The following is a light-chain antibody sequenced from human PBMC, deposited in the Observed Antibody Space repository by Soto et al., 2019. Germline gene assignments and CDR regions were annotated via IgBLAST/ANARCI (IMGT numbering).Light chain of an antibody. V-gene: IGLV2-8*01. CDR2: DVN. CDR1: SSDVGAYIF. Sequence: QSALTQPPSASGSPGQSVTISCTGTSSDVGAYIFVSWYQQHPGKAPKLLIYDVNRRPPGVPDRFFGSKSGTSATLGITGFQTGDEADYYCGSWDSSLSAYVFATGTKVTVL. CDR3: GSWDSSLSAYV. J-gene: IGLJ1*01.